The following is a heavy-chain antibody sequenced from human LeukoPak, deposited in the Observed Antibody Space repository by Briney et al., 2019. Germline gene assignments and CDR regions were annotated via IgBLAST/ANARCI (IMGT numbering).Heavy chain of an antibody. V-gene: IGHV3-23*01. Sequence: GGSLRLSCTASGFTFDHFGMSWVRQAPGKGLEWVSAVTGSATTTSYADSVKGRFTVSRDNSQSLLSLQMDSLGAEDTAIYYCVKHARVGTSTAFEVWGQGTLVTVSP. CDR2: VTGSATTT. CDR1: GFTFDHFG. J-gene: IGHJ3*01. D-gene: IGHD1-26*01. CDR3: VKHARVGTSTAFEV.